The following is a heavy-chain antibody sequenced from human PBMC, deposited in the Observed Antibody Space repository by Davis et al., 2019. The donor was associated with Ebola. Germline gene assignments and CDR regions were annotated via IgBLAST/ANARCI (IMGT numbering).Heavy chain of an antibody. CDR2: ISKTSVYT. Sequence: GGSLRFSCAASGFTLSGFTFSDYDMNWVRQAPGKGLEWVSTISKTSVYTYYAESVKGRFTISRDNAKNSLYLQMDGLRVEDTAVYYCASGLDYWGQGSLVTVSS. J-gene: IGHJ4*02. V-gene: IGHV3-21*01. CDR1: GFTLSGFTFSDYD. CDR3: ASGLDY.